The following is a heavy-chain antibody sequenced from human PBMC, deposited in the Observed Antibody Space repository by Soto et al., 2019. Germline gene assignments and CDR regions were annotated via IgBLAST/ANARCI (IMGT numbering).Heavy chain of an antibody. CDR3: ARYFWSGYYTYYYGMDV. J-gene: IGHJ6*02. V-gene: IGHV3-48*03. CDR1: GFTFGSYE. CDR2: ISSSGSTI. Sequence: EVQLVESGGGLVQPGGSLRLSCAASGFTFGSYEMNWVRQAPGKGLEWVSYISSSGSTIYYADSVKGRFTISRDNAKNSLYLQMNSLRAEDTAVYYCARYFWSGYYTYYYGMDVWGQGTTVTVSS. D-gene: IGHD3-3*01.